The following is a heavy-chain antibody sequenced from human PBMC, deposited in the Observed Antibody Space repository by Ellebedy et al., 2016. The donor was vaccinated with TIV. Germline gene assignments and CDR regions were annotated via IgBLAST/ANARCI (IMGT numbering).Heavy chain of an antibody. V-gene: IGHV3-48*01. J-gene: IGHJ4*02. CDR3: ARVQLVWFESDC. Sequence: PGGSLRPSCAPSGFNLSTYSMNWVRQAPGKGLEWVSYITSGSSTIKYADSVKGRFTISRDNAKNSLYLQMNSLRAEDTAVYYCARVQLVWFESDCWGQGTLVTVSS. D-gene: IGHD3-10*01. CDR1: GFNLSTYS. CDR2: ITSGSSTI.